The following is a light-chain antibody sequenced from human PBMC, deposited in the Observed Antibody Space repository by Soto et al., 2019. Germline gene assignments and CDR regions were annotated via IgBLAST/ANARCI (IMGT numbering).Light chain of an antibody. Sequence: EIVLTQSPGTLSLSPGERATLSCRDSQSVSSSYLAWYQQKPGQAPRLLIYGASSRATGIPDRFSGSGSGTDFTLTISRLEPEDFAVYYCQQYGSSLFGPGTKVDIK. J-gene: IGKJ3*01. CDR3: QQYGSSL. CDR1: QSVSSSY. CDR2: GAS. V-gene: IGKV3-20*01.